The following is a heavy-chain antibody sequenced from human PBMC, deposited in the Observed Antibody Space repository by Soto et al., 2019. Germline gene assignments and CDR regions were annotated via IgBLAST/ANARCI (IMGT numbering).Heavy chain of an antibody. Sequence: ASVKVSCKASGYTFTNYDISWVRQAPGQGLEWMAWISAHNGNKNYAEKFQGRVTMTTDTSTNTAYMDLRSLRSDDTALYYCARERLRSLEWSSKYYNYGLDVWGQGTTVTVSS. CDR1: GYTFTNYD. D-gene: IGHD3-3*01. J-gene: IGHJ6*02. V-gene: IGHV1-18*01. CDR3: ARERLRSLEWSSKYYNYGLDV. CDR2: ISAHNGNK.